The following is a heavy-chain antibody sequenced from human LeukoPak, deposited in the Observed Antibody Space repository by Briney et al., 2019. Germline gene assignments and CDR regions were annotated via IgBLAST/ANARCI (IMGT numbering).Heavy chain of an antibody. CDR2: ISAYNGNT. CDR3: ARSGSHNYYYYGMDV. J-gene: IGHJ6*02. D-gene: IGHD1-26*01. V-gene: IGHV1-18*01. CDR1: GYTFTNYG. Sequence: ASVKVSCKASGYTFTNYGISWVRQAPGQGLEWMGWISAYNGNTKYAQKFQSRVTMTTDTSTNTVNMELRSLGSDDTAVFYCARSGSHNYYYYGMDVWGQGTTVIVSS.